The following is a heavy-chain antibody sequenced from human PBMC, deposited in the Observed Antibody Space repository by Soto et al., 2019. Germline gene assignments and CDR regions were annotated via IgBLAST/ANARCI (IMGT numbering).Heavy chain of an antibody. V-gene: IGHV1-18*04. CDR2: ISGYNGNT. CDR3: VRDEGIREFEF. Sequence: ASVKVSCKASGYTFSNYGISWVRQAPGQGLEWMGWISGYNGNTAYARNLQDRITMTIDAPTTTAYMELRSLRSDDTAVYYCVRDEGIREFEFWGLGTLVTVSS. J-gene: IGHJ4*02. CDR1: GYTFSNYG. D-gene: IGHD3-3*02.